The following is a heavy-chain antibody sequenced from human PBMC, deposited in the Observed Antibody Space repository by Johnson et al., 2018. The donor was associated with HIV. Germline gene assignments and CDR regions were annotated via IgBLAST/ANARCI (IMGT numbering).Heavy chain of an antibody. V-gene: IGHV3-30*02. Sequence: QVQLVESGGGVVQPGGSLRLSCAASGFTFSKYGMHWVRQAPGKGLEWVAFIRYDGSNKYNADSVKGRFTISRDNSKNTLYLQMNSLRAEDTAVYYCARERYYDSSGYYYSFAFDIWGQGTMVTVSS. CDR1: GFTFSKYG. CDR3: ARERYYDSSGYYYSFAFDI. CDR2: IRYDGSNK. J-gene: IGHJ3*02. D-gene: IGHD3-22*01.